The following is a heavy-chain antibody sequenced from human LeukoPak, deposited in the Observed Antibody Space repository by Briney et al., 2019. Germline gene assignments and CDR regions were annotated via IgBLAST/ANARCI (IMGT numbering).Heavy chain of an antibody. D-gene: IGHD6-13*01. Sequence: GGSLRLSCAASGFTFSSYEMNWVRQAPGKGLEWVSYISSSGSTIYYADSVKGRFTISRDNAKNSLYLQMNSLRAEDTAVYYCARSRTAAGHPFDYWGQGTLVTVTP. CDR3: ARSRTAAGHPFDY. V-gene: IGHV3-48*03. CDR1: GFTFSSYE. J-gene: IGHJ4*02. CDR2: ISSSGSTI.